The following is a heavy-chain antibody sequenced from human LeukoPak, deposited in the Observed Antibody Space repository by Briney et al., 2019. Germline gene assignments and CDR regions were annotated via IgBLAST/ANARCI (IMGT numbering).Heavy chain of an antibody. D-gene: IGHD3-3*01. J-gene: IGHJ4*02. V-gene: IGHV3-9*01. CDR1: GFIFDDYA. Sequence: GRSLRLSCVASGFIFDDYAMHWVRQVPGKGLDWVSGISWNSGSIAYADSVKGRFTISRDNAKNSLYLQMNSLRVDDTALYFCAKGLAYDFWSGSFDYWGQGVLSPSPQ. CDR2: ISWNSGSI. CDR3: AKGLAYDFWSGSFDY.